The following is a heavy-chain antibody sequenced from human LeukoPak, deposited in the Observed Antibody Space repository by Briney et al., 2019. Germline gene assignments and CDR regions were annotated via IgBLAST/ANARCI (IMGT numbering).Heavy chain of an antibody. V-gene: IGHV3-23*01. CDR3: AELGITMIGGV. J-gene: IGHJ6*04. CDR2: ISAGGSNT. CDR1: GFTFSSYG. Sequence: GGSLRLSCAASGFTFSSYGMSWGRQAPGKGLEWVSGISAGGSNTYYADSVKGRFTISRDNAKNSLYLQMNSLRAEDTAVYYCAELGITMIGGVWGKGTTVTISS. D-gene: IGHD3-10*02.